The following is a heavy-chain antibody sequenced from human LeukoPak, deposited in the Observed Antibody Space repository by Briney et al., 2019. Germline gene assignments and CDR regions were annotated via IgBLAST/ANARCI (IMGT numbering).Heavy chain of an antibody. CDR1: GFTFSSYS. D-gene: IGHD1-26*01. CDR2: ISSSSSYI. CDR3: ARDRGSYYYFDY. Sequence: GGSLRLSCAASGFTFSSYSMNWVRQAPGKGLEWVSSISSSSSYIYYADSVKGRFTISRDNAKNSLYLQMNSLRAEDTAVYYCARDRGSYYYFDYWGQGTLVTVSS. J-gene: IGHJ4*02. V-gene: IGHV3-21*01.